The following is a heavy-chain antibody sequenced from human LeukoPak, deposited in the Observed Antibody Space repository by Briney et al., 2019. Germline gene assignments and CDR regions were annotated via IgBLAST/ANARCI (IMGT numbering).Heavy chain of an antibody. Sequence: GESLKVSCKGSGYSFTSHWIGWGRQMPGKGLEGMGIIYPVDSESRYNPSFQGQVTISADKSLSTAYLQWSSLKASDTAMYYCARGSRGNGGAFDIWGQGTMVTVYS. V-gene: IGHV5-51*01. D-gene: IGHD2-8*01. CDR3: ARGSRGNGGAFDI. CDR2: IYPVDSES. J-gene: IGHJ3*02. CDR1: GYSFTSHW.